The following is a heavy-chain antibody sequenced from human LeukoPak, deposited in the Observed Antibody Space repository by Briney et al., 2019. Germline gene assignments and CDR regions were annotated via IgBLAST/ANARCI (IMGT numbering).Heavy chain of an antibody. V-gene: IGHV3-23*01. CDR2: ISGSGGST. J-gene: IGHJ6*02. D-gene: IGHD6-19*01. CDR3: AKFRYSSGWYNYYYGMDV. CDR1: GFTFSSYA. Sequence: GGSLRLSCAASGFTFSSYAMSWVRQAPVKGLEWVSAISGSGGSTYYADSVKGRFTISRDNSKNTLYLQMNSLRAEDTAVYYCAKFRYSSGWYNYYYGMDVWGQGTTVTVSS.